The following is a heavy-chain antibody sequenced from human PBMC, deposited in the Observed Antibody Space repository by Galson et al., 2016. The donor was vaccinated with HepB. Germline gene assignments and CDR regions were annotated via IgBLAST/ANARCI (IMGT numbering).Heavy chain of an antibody. CDR2: ISASTTYT. CDR1: GFNFSDYY. D-gene: IGHD6-13*01. CDR3: ARDTSSSIRADW. J-gene: IGHJ4*02. Sequence: SLRLSCAASGFNFSDYYMSWIRQAPGTGLEWVSYISASTTYTDYADSVKGRFTISRDNSRNTLYLQMNSLSPEDTAVYYCARDTSSSIRADWWGQGTLVTASS. V-gene: IGHV3-11*05.